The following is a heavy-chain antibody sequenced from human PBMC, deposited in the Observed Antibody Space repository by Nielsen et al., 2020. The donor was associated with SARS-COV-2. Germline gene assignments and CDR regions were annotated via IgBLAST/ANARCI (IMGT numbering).Heavy chain of an antibody. CDR1: GFTFSNYE. CDR2: IGGSGNTR. Sequence: GGSLRLSCEASGFTFSNYEMNWVRQAPGKGLEWVSNIGGSGNTRYYADSVKGRFTISRDNAKKSVYLQMSRLRVEDTAFYYCARGGLGAVAPGVDYWGQGTLVTVSS. D-gene: IGHD1-26*01. J-gene: IGHJ4*02. V-gene: IGHV3-48*03. CDR3: ARGGLGAVAPGVDY.